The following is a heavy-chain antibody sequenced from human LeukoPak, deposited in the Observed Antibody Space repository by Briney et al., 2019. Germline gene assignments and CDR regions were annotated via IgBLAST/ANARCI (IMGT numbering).Heavy chain of an antibody. V-gene: IGHV4-59*01. D-gene: IGHD3-10*02. CDR2: IYYSGST. J-gene: IGHJ4*02. CDR3: ATYHFRGDTHYFDY. Sequence: SETLSLTCTVSGGSISSYYWNWIRQPPGKGLEWIAYIYYSGSTNYNPSLQSRVTISVDTSNNQFSLKLSSVTAADTAVYYCATYHFRGDTHYFDYWGQGILVTVSS. CDR1: GGSISSYY.